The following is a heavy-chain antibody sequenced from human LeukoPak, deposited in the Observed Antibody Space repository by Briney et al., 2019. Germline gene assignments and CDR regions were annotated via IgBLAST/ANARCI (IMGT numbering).Heavy chain of an antibody. J-gene: IGHJ4*02. V-gene: IGHV3-7*01. CDR3: SGRDDSRNPWAY. Sequence: GGSLRLSCGASGLTLTKFWINWVRQAPGRGLEWVANIYPDGSHKYYVDSVKGRFTISRDNAKNSVYLQMNSLRDKDTADYYCSGRDDSRNPWAYWGQGTLVSVSS. CDR2: IYPDGSHK. D-gene: IGHD4-11*01. CDR1: GLTLTKFW.